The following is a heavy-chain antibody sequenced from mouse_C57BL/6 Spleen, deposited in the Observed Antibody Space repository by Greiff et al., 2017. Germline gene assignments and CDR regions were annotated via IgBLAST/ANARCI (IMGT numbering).Heavy chain of an antibody. J-gene: IGHJ1*03. CDR1: GYTFTSYW. CDR2: IHPNSGST. Sequence: VQLQQPGAELVKPGASVQLSCKASGYTFTSYWMHWVKQRPGQGLEWIGMIHPNSGSTNYNEKFKSKATLTVDKSSSTAYMQLSSLTSEDSAVYYCARTDYGNYDWYCDVWGTGTTVTVSS. V-gene: IGHV1-64*01. CDR3: ARTDYGNYDWYCDV. D-gene: IGHD2-1*01.